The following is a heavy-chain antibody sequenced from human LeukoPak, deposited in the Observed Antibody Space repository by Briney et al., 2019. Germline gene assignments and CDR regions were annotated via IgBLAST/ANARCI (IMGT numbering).Heavy chain of an antibody. CDR2: IYYSGST. Sequence: SETLSLTCTGSGCSIRSHYLGLVRQPPGKGLEGVGYIYYSGSTNYNPSLKSRVTITVDTSKNQFSLKLSSVTAADTAVYYCARRFQQMATMAYFDYWGQGTLVTVSS. V-gene: IGHV4-59*11. D-gene: IGHD5-24*01. CDR3: ARRFQQMATMAYFDY. CDR1: GCSIRSHY. J-gene: IGHJ4*02.